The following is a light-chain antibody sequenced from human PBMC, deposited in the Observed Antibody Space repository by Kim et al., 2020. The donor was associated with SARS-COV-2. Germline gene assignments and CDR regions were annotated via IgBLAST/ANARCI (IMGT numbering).Light chain of an antibody. J-gene: IGLJ2*01. CDR2: QDS. CDR3: QAWDSSTMV. CDR1: KLGDKY. V-gene: IGLV3-1*01. Sequence: SYELTQPPSVSVSPGQTASITCSGDKLGDKYACWYQQKPGQSPVLVIYQDSKRPSGIPERFSGSNSGNTATLTISGTQAMDEADYYCQAWDSSTMVFGGGTQLNV.